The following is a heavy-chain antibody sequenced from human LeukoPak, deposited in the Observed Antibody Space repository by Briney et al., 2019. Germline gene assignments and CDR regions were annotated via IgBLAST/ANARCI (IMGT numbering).Heavy chain of an antibody. D-gene: IGHD3-22*01. V-gene: IGHV3-73*01. CDR2: IRSKANSYAT. Sequence: GGSLRLSCAASGFTFSGSAMHWVRQASGKGLEWVGRIRSKANSYATAYAASVKGRFTISRDDSKNTAYLQMNSLKTEDTAVYYCTRRGVYYDSSGYYYRFDYWGQGTLVTVSS. CDR3: TRRGVYYDSSGYYYRFDY. J-gene: IGHJ4*02. CDR1: GFTFSGSA.